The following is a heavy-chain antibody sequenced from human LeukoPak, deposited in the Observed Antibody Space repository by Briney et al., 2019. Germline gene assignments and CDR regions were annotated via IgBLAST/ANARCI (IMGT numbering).Heavy chain of an antibody. CDR3: ARGEIGYYGSGPGGY. Sequence: GGSLRLSCAASGFTFSSYSMNWVRQAPGKGLEWVSRINSDGSSTSYADSVKGRFTISRDNAKNTLYLQMNSLRAEDTAVYYCARGEIGYYGSGPGGYWGQGTLVTVSS. J-gene: IGHJ4*02. CDR2: INSDGSST. CDR1: GFTFSSYS. D-gene: IGHD3-10*01. V-gene: IGHV3-74*01.